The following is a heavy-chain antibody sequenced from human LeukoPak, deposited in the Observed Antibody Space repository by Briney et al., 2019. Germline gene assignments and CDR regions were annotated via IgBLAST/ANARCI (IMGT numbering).Heavy chain of an antibody. CDR3: ARDMSATWHSIED. Sequence: GGSLRLSSSGSGFNLEDFGMNWVRQAAGKGLEWVAGISWDGDGTSYADSVRGRFTISRDNAKKSLYLQMNTLRAGDTALYYCARDMSATWHSIEDCGQGTLVTVS. D-gene: IGHD2/OR15-2a*01. J-gene: IGHJ4*02. CDR2: ISWDGDGT. V-gene: IGHV3-20*04. CDR1: GFNLEDFG.